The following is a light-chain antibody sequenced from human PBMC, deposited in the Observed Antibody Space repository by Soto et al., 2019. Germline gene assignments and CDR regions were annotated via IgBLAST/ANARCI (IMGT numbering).Light chain of an antibody. V-gene: IGLV2-14*01. CDR2: EVS. CDR3: FSYTSSGTYV. Sequence: VLTQPASVSGSPGQSITISCTGTSSDVGNYKYVSWYQQHPGKAPKLMIYEVSNRPSGVSNRFSGSKSGDTASLTISGLQAEDETDYYCFSYTSSGTYVFGTGTKVTVL. CDR1: SSDVGNYKY. J-gene: IGLJ1*01.